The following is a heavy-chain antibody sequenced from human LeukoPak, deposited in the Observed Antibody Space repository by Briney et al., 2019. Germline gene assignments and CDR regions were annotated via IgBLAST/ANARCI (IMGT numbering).Heavy chain of an antibody. J-gene: IGHJ3*02. Sequence: ASVKVSCKASGYTFTSYDINWVRQATGQGLEWMGWMNPNSGNTGYAQKFQGRVTMTRDTSISTAYMELSRLRSDDTAVYYCAYYDCSSTSCYPDAFDIWGQGTMVTVSS. CDR3: AYYDCSSTSCYPDAFDI. CDR1: GYTFTSYD. CDR2: MNPNSGNT. D-gene: IGHD2-2*01. V-gene: IGHV1-8*02.